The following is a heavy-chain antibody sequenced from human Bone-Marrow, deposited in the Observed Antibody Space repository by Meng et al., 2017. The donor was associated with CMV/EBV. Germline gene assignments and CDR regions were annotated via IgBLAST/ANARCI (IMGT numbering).Heavy chain of an antibody. CDR2: MDPKNGYT. CDR3: ARDAWPSDIVATLIDY. D-gene: IGHD5-12*01. Sequence: ASVKVSCKASGYTFTTYDINWVRQATGQGLEWMGWMDPKNGYTAYAQKFQGRVTMTRNTSLGTAYMELSNLRSEDTAVYYCARDAWPSDIVATLIDYWGQGTLVTVSS. J-gene: IGHJ4*02. V-gene: IGHV1-8*01. CDR1: GYTFTTYD.